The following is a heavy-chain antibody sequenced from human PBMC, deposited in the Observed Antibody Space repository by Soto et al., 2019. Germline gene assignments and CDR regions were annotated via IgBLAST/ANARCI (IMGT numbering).Heavy chain of an antibody. V-gene: IGHV1-69*02. CDR2: IIPILGIA. J-gene: IGHJ4*02. CDR1: GGTFSSYT. Sequence: QVQLVQSGAEVKKPGSSVKVSCKASGGTFSSYTISWVRQAPGQGLEWMGRIIPILGIANYAQKFEGRVTITADKTTSTAYMKLSSLRSEDTAVYYGARGGVAVAGNDYWGQGTLVTVSS. CDR3: ARGGVAVAGNDY. D-gene: IGHD6-19*01.